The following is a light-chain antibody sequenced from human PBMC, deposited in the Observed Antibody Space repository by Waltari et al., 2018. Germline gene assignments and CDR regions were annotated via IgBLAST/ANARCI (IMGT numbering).Light chain of an antibody. J-gene: IGLJ2*01. CDR2: DVS. CDR1: SSYVGGYKY. V-gene: IGLV2-14*01. Sequence: QSALTQPASVSGSPGQSITISCTGTSSYVGGYKYVSWYQQHPGKAPKLMIYDVSNRPSGVSNRFSGSKSGNTASLTISGLQAEDEADYYCSSYTSSSVVFGGGTKLTVL. CDR3: SSYTSSSVV.